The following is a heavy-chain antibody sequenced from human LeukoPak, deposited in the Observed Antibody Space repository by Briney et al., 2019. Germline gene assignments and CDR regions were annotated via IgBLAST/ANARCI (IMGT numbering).Heavy chain of an antibody. D-gene: IGHD1-26*01. J-gene: IGHJ6*03. Sequence: SETLSLTCTVSGGSISSYYWSWIRQPPGKGLEWIGYIYYSGSTNYNPSLKSRVTISVDTSKNQFSLKLSSVTAADTAVYYCARGGSYPTPWAGYYYYMDVWGKGTTVTVSS. V-gene: IGHV4-59*01. CDR1: GGSISSYY. CDR2: IYYSGST. CDR3: ARGGSYPTPWAGYYYYMDV.